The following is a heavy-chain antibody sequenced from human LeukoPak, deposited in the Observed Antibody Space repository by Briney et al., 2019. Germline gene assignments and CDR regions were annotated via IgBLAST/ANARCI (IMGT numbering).Heavy chain of an antibody. CDR1: GYSISSGYY. CDR2: IYHSGST. Sequence: SETLSLTCTVSGYSISSGYYWGWIRQPPGKGLEWIGSIYHSGSTYYNPSLKSRVTISVDTSKNQFSLKLSSVTAADTAVYYCASISSGWLTQDFDYWGQGTLVTVSS. V-gene: IGHV4-38-2*02. CDR3: ASISSGWLTQDFDY. D-gene: IGHD6-19*01. J-gene: IGHJ4*02.